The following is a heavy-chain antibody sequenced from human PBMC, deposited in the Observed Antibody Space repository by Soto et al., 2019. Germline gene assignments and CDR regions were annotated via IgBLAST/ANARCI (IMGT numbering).Heavy chain of an antibody. J-gene: IGHJ4*02. Sequence: QVQLVESGGGVVQPGRSLRLSCAASGFTFSSYGMHWVRQAPGKGLEWVAVISYDGSNKYYADSVKGRFSISRDNSKSTLYLQMNTLRANSTAVYHCAKVTKLLWFGGYFAYWGQGTLVTVSS. CDR3: AKVTKLLWFGGYFAY. D-gene: IGHD3-10*01. CDR1: GFTFSSYG. CDR2: ISYDGSNK. V-gene: IGHV3-30*18.